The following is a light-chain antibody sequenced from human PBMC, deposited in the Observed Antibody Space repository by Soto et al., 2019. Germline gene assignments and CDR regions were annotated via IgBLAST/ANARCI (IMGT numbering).Light chain of an antibody. CDR2: EVS. Sequence: QSVLTQPPSASGSPGQSVTISCTGTSSDVGGYNYVSWYQQHPGKAPKLMIYEVSKRPSRVPDRFSGSKSGNTASLTVSGLQAEDEADYYCSSYAGATGVFGGGTQLTVL. CDR3: SSYAGATGV. CDR1: SSDVGGYNY. V-gene: IGLV2-8*01. J-gene: IGLJ2*01.